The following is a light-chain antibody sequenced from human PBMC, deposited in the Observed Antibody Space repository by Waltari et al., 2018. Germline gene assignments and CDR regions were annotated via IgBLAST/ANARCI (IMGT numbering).Light chain of an antibody. J-gene: IGKJ1*01. CDR3: QQSYNFPRT. V-gene: IGKV1-39*01. CDR1: QTIRDY. Sequence: DIGLTQSPSSLSASVGDRVTITCRASQTIRDYLSWYKQRPGKAPNLLFDTASNLQSGVPPRFSGSGSGTDFTLTISSLQPEDFAIYYCQQSYNFPRTFGQGTKVEVK. CDR2: TAS.